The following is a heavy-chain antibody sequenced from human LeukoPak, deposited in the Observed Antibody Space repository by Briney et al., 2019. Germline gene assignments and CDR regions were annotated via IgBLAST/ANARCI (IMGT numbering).Heavy chain of an antibody. CDR2: ISSNGGST. Sequence: GRSLRLSCAASGFTFSSYAMHWVRQAPGKGLEYVSAISSNGGSTYYANSVKGRFTISRDNSKNTLYLQMGSLRAEDMAVYYCARDQIYDSSGRTYYYYGMDVWGQGTTVTVSS. CDR3: ARDQIYDSSGRTYYYYGMDV. V-gene: IGHV3-64*01. D-gene: IGHD3-22*01. J-gene: IGHJ6*02. CDR1: GFTFSSYA.